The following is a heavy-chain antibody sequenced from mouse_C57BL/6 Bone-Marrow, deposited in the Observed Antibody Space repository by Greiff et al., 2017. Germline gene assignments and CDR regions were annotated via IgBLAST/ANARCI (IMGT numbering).Heavy chain of an antibody. D-gene: IGHD3-2*02. CDR3: ANLDSSAYVKAMDY. Sequence: QVHVKQSGAELARPGASVKMSCKASGYTFTSYTMHWVKQRPGQGLEWIGYINPSSGYTKYNQKFKDKATLTADKSSSTAYMQLSSLTSEDSAVYYCANLDSSAYVKAMDYWGQGTSVTVSS. CDR2: INPSSGYT. V-gene: IGHV1-4*01. J-gene: IGHJ4*01. CDR1: GYTFTSYT.